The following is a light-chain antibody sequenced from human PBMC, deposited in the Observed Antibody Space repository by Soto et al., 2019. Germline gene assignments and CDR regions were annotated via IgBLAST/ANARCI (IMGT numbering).Light chain of an antibody. Sequence: QSDLTQPASVAGSPGQSITISCTGTSSDVGGYNYVSWYQQHPGKAPKLMIYEVSNRPSGVSNRFSVSKSGNTASLTISGLQAEDEADYYCSSYTSSSTRVFGTGTKLTVL. CDR1: SSDVGGYNY. J-gene: IGLJ1*01. CDR3: SSYTSSSTRV. V-gene: IGLV2-14*01. CDR2: EVS.